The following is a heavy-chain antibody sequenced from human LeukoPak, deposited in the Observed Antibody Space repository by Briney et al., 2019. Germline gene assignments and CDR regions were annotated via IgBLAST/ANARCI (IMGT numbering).Heavy chain of an antibody. D-gene: IGHD2-2*01. CDR3: ASDSSRAPDAFDI. CDR1: GDSISSGGYS. Sequence: SQTLSLTCAVSGDSISSGGYSWSWIRQPPGKGLEWIGYIYHSGSTYYNPSLKSRVTISVDRSKNQFSLKLSSVTAADTAVYYCASDSSRAPDAFDIWGQGPMVTVSS. V-gene: IGHV4-30-2*01. J-gene: IGHJ3*02. CDR2: IYHSGST.